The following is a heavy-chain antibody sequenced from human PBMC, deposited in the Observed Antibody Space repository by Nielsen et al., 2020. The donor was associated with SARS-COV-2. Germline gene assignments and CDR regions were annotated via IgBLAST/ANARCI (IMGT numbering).Heavy chain of an antibody. J-gene: IGHJ3*02. CDR2: IRSKAYGGTT. Sequence: WIRQPPGKGLEWVGFIRSKAYGGTTEYAASVKGRFTISRDDSKSIAYLQMNSLKTEDTAVYYCASTEVIRGYSYDDAFDIWGQGTMVTVSS. V-gene: IGHV3-49*02. CDR3: ASTEVIRGYSYDDAFDI. D-gene: IGHD5-18*01.